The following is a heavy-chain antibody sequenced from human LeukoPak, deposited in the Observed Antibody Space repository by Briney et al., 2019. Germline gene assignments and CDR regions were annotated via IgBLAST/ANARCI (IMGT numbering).Heavy chain of an antibody. J-gene: IGHJ4*02. D-gene: IGHD4-17*01. CDR2: INTNTANP. CDR3: ARGGYGDYVEFDY. Sequence: GASVKVSCKASGYTFISYAMNWVRQAPGQGLEWMGWINTNTANPTYAQGFTGRFVFSLDTSVSTAYLQISSLKAEDTAVYYCARGGYGDYVEFDYWGQGTLVTVSS. CDR1: GYTFISYA. V-gene: IGHV7-4-1*02.